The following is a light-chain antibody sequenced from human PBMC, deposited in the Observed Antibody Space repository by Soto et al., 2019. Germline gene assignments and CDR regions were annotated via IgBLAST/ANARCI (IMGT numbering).Light chain of an antibody. J-gene: IGLJ1*01. CDR3: SSYTSSRTLYV. CDR1: SSNIGSNT. V-gene: IGLV1-44*01. CDR2: SNN. Sequence: QSVLTQPPSASGTPGQRVTISCSGSSSNIGSNTVNWYQQLPGTAPKLLIYSNNQRPSGVPDRFSGSKSGTSASLAISGLQSEDEADYYCSSYTSSRTLYVFGSGTQLTVL.